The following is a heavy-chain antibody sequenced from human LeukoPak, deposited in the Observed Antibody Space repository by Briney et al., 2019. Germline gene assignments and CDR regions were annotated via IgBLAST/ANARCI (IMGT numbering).Heavy chain of an antibody. V-gene: IGHV3-9*02. J-gene: IGHJ4*02. Sequence: GGSLRLSCAASRFTSDDYAMHGVRQTPGKSVVWVSGISWNSGSIGYADSVKGRFTISRDNAKNSLYLQMNSLRAEDTALYYCAKEDTAMVLGWSNFDYWGQGTLVTVSS. D-gene: IGHD5-18*01. CDR2: ISWNSGSI. CDR1: RFTSDDYA. CDR3: AKEDTAMVLGWSNFDY.